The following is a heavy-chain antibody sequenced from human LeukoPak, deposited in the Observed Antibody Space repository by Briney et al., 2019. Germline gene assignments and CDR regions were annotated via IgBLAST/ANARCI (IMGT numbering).Heavy chain of an antibody. V-gene: IGHV5-51*01. D-gene: IGHD5-12*01. CDR2: IYPGGSDT. Sequence: GESLKISCEGSGYSFTSYWIAWVRQMPGKGLEWMGIIYPGGSDTRYSPSFQGQVTISADKSISTAYLQWSSLKASDTAIYYCARRLEGLATFDYWGQGTLVTVSS. J-gene: IGHJ4*02. CDR3: ARRLEGLATFDY. CDR1: GYSFTSYW.